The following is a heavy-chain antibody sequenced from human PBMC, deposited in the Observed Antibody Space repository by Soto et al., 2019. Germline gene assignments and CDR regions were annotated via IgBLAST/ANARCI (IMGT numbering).Heavy chain of an antibody. V-gene: IGHV4-34*01. J-gene: IGHJ5*02. CDR2: INHSGST. CDR1: GGSFSGYY. Sequence: QVQLQQWGAGLLKPSETLSLTCAVYGGSFSGYYWSWIRQPPGKGLEWIGEINHSGSTNYNPSLKSRVTISVDTSKNQFSLKLSSVTAADTAVYYCARGIVVVTAIPYNWFDPWGQGSLVTVSS. D-gene: IGHD2-21*02. CDR3: ARGIVVVTAIPYNWFDP.